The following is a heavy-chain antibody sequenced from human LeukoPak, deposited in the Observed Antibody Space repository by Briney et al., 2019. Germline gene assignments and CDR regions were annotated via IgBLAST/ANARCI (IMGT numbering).Heavy chain of an antibody. Sequence: GGSLRLSCAASGFTFSSYSMNWVRQAPGKGLEWVSSISSSSYIYYADSVKGRFTISRDNSKNTLYLQMNSLRAEDTAVYYCAKDWYYYDSSGYSPDAFDIWGQGTMVTVSS. CDR3: AKDWYYYDSSGYSPDAFDI. V-gene: IGHV3-21*04. CDR2: ISSSSYI. D-gene: IGHD3-22*01. CDR1: GFTFSSYS. J-gene: IGHJ3*02.